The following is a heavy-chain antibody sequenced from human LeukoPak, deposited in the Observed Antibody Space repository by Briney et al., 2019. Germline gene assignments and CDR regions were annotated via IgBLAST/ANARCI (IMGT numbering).Heavy chain of an antibody. CDR3: AKGLGTGSVLARPLHY. Sequence: GGSLRLSCSASGFTFNRFYLHWVRQAPDKGLQWVAVISSDGYRTDYPDSVRGRFTISRDNFKNTVDLQMISVTAEDTAMYFCAKGLGTGSVLARPLHYWGQGTLVTVSS. CDR2: ISSDGYRT. V-gene: IGHV3-30*18. D-gene: IGHD3-10*01. CDR1: GFTFNRFY. J-gene: IGHJ4*02.